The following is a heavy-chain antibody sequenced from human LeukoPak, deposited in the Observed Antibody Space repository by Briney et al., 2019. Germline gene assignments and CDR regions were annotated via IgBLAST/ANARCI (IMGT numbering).Heavy chain of an antibody. CDR2: ISSTSASYT. Sequence: GGSLRLSCVASGFTFSTYNMHWVRQAPGKGLEWVSTISSTSASYTYYADSLKGRFPISRDNAKNSLYLQINSLRAEDTAVYFCARGTDWSPLDFDYWGQGALVTVSS. CDR3: ARGTDWSPLDFDY. J-gene: IGHJ4*02. V-gene: IGHV3-21*01. CDR1: GFTFSTYN. D-gene: IGHD3-9*01.